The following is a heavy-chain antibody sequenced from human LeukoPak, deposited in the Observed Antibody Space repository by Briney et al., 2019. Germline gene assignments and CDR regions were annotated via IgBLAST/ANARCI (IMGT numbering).Heavy chain of an antibody. V-gene: IGHV1-2*06. CDR2: INPNSGGT. D-gene: IGHD3-3*01. J-gene: IGHJ6*03. CDR1: GYTFTGYY. Sequence: GASVKVSCKASGYTFTGYYMHLVRQAPGQGLEWMGRINPNSGGTNYAQKFQGRVTMTRDTSISTAYMELSRLRSDDTAVYYCASLNYDFWSGSFFNYYMDVWGKGTTVTVSS. CDR3: ASLNYDFWSGSFFNYYMDV.